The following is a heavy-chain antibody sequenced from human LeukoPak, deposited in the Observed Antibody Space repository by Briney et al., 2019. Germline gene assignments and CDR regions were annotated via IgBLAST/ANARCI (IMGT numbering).Heavy chain of an antibody. CDR1: GFTFSSYA. V-gene: IGHV3-23*01. CDR3: AKGSSGYDFDY. J-gene: IGHJ4*02. Sequence: GGSLRLSCAASGFTFSSYAMSWVRQAPGKGLEWVSAISGSGGSTYYADSAKGRFTISRDNSKNTLYLQMNSLRAEDTAVYYSAKGSSGYDFDYWGQGTLVTVSS. CDR2: ISGSGGST. D-gene: IGHD5-12*01.